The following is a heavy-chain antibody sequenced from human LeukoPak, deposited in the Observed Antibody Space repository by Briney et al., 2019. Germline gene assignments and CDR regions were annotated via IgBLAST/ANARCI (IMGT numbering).Heavy chain of an antibody. CDR2: IIPILGIA. CDR1: GGTFSSYA. D-gene: IGHD6-13*01. Sequence: SVKVSCKASGGTFSSYAISWVRQAPGQGLEWMGRIIPILGIANYAQKFQGRVTITADKSTSTAYMELSSLRSEDTAVYYCARDPLSSRAAFDIWGQGTMVTVSS. J-gene: IGHJ3*02. CDR3: ARDPLSSRAAFDI. V-gene: IGHV1-69*04.